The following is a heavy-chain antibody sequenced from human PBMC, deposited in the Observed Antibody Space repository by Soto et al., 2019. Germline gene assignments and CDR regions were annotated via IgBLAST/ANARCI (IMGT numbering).Heavy chain of an antibody. D-gene: IGHD3-10*01. CDR1: GGTFSSYA. V-gene: IGHV1-69*13. J-gene: IGHJ4*02. Sequence: ASVKVSCKASGGTFSSYAISWVRQAPGQGLEWMGGIIPIFGTANYAQKFQGRVTITADESTSTAYMELSSLRSEDTAVYYCARHPGNSFGVCDYWGQGTLVTVSS. CDR3: ARHPGNSFGVCDY. CDR2: IIPIFGTA.